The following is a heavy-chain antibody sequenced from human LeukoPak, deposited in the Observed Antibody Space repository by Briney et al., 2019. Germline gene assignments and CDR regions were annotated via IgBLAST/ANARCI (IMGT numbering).Heavy chain of an antibody. D-gene: IGHD1-26*01. Sequence: GGSLRLSCAVSGFTISSYAMSWVRQGPGKGLEWVANIKPDGSLIYYVDSVKGRFTISRDNAKNSLYLQMNSLRAEDTAVYYCAKWELYSGFYYIDYWGQGTLATVSS. V-gene: IGHV3-7*01. CDR3: AKWELYSGFYYIDY. J-gene: IGHJ4*02. CDR2: IKPDGSLI. CDR1: GFTISSYA.